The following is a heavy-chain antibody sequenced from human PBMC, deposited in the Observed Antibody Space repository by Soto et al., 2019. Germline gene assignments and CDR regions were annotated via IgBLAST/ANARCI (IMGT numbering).Heavy chain of an antibody. Sequence: EVQLAESGGGLAQPGGSLRLSCATSGFTLSGYAMDWVRQAPGKGLEYVSGISSNGVGKYYANSVQGRFTISRDNSKNTVYLQMGRLRPEDMAVYYGARRARRDCYYMDVWGKGTTVTVSS. CDR2: ISSNGVGK. J-gene: IGHJ6*03. CDR1: GFTLSGYA. CDR3: ARRARRDCYYMDV. D-gene: IGHD6-6*01. V-gene: IGHV3-64*01.